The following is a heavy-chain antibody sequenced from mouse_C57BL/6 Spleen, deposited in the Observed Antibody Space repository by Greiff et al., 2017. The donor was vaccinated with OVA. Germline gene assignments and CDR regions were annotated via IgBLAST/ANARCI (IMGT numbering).Heavy chain of an antibody. CDR2: IHPNSGST. Sequence: QVHVKQSGAELVKPGASVKLSCKASGYTFTSYWMHWVKQRPGQGLEWIGMIHPNSGSTNYNEKFKSKATLTVDKSSSTAYMQLSSLTSEDSAVYYCARRKLDSSGFDYWGQGTTLTVSS. CDR3: ARRKLDSSGFDY. D-gene: IGHD3-2*02. J-gene: IGHJ2*01. CDR1: GYTFTSYW. V-gene: IGHV1-64*01.